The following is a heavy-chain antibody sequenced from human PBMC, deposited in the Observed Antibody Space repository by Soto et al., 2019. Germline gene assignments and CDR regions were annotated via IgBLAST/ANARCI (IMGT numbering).Heavy chain of an antibody. V-gene: IGHV3-53*01. CDR2: VYTGGST. CDR3: ARAYGGNPALFDP. CDR1: GFTVSSDY. J-gene: IGHJ5*02. Sequence: EVQLVESGGGLIQPGGSLRLSCAASGFTVSSDYMSWVRQAPGQGLEWVSVVYTGGSTYYADSVKGRFTFSRDNSKNTLYRQMNSLRAEDTAVYYGARAYGGNPALFDPWGQGTLVTVAS. D-gene: IGHD4-17*01.